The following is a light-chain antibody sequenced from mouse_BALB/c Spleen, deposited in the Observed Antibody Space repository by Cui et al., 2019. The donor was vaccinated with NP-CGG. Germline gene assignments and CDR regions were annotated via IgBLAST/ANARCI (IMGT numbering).Light chain of an antibody. Sequence: AVLTQESAFTTSPGETVTLTCRSSTGAVTTSNYANWVQEKPDHLFTGLIGGTNNRVPGVPARFSGSLIGDKAALTITGAQTEDEAIYFCALWYSNHWVFGGGTKLTVL. CDR1: TGAVTTSNY. CDR2: GTN. J-gene: IGLJ1*01. V-gene: IGLV1*01. CDR3: ALWYSNHWV.